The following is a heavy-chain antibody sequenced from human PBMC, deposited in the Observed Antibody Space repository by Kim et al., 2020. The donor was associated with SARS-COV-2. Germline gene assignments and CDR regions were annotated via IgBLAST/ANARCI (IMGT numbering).Heavy chain of an antibody. CDR1: GFTVSRNY. CDR3: AREGSDSYYGYYYYYGMDV. CDR2: TNSIGSGGDT. D-gene: IGHD1-26*01. J-gene: IGHJ6*02. Sequence: GGSLRLSCAASGFTVSRNYMSWVHQAPGKGLEWLSVTNSIGSGGDTYYADSVKGRFTISRDISKNTLYLQMNSLRAEDTAVYYCAREGSDSYYGYYYYYGMDVWGQGTTVTVSS. V-gene: IGHV3-53*01.